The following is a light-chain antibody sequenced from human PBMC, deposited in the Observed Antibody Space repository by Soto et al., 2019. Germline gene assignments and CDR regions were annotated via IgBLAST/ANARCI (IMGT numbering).Light chain of an antibody. CDR3: QQYVISVT. CDR1: QSVSSN. J-gene: IGKJ5*01. Sequence: EIVLTQSPATLSVSPGERATLSCRASQSVSSNLSWYQQKPGQAPRLRIYRASNRATALPERFSGSGSGTDFTLTISRLEPQDSAIYYCQQYVISVTFGQGTRLEI. CDR2: RAS. V-gene: IGKV3-20*01.